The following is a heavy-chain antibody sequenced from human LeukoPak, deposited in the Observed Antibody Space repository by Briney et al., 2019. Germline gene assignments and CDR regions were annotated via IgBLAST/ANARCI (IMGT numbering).Heavy chain of an antibody. CDR2: IYPVDSDT. CDR1: GYSFTFTKNW. Sequence: GESLKIFCKASGYSFTFTKNWIGWVRQVPGKGLEWMGIIYPVDSDTRYSPSFKGLLTISADKSISTAYLQWSSLKASDTATYYCARGKDEVDVWGQGTTVTVSS. V-gene: IGHV5-51*01. CDR3: ARGKDEVDV. J-gene: IGHJ6*02. D-gene: IGHD4-23*01.